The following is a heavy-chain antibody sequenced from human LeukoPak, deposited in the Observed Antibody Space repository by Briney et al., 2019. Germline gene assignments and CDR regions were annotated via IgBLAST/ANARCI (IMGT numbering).Heavy chain of an antibody. CDR1: GYTFTGYY. D-gene: IGHD2-15*01. Sequence: ASVTVSCKASGYTFTGYYIHWVRQAPGQGLEWMGWIDPNSGDTHYTQKFQGRVTMTRDTSISTAYMQLSRLRSDDTAVFYCARDGGPYCNGASCSFDYWGQGTLVTVSS. CDR3: ARDGGPYCNGASCSFDY. CDR2: IDPNSGDT. J-gene: IGHJ4*02. V-gene: IGHV1-2*02.